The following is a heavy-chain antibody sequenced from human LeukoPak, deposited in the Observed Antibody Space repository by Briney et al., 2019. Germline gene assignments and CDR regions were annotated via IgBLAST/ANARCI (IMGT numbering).Heavy chain of an antibody. V-gene: IGHV1-2*02. Sequence: GASVKVSCKAFGYTFTSNYMHWVRQAPGQGPEWMGVISPSGGSTTYAQKFQGRVTMTRDTSISTAYMELSRLRSDDTAVYYCARAGHNRNWFDPWGQGTLVTVSS. D-gene: IGHD1-14*01. J-gene: IGHJ5*02. CDR2: ISPSGGST. CDR3: ARAGHNRNWFDP. CDR1: GYTFTSNY.